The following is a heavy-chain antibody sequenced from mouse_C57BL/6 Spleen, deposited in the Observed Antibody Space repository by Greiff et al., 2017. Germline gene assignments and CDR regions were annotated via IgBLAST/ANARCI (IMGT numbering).Heavy chain of an antibody. J-gene: IGHJ2*01. Sequence: DVHLVESGGGLVKPGGSLKLSCAASGFTFSSYAMSWVRQTPEKRLEWVATISDGGSYTYYPDNVKGRFTISRDNAKNNLYLQMSHLKSEDTAMYYCARITPAEYFDYWGQGTTLTVSS. CDR2: ISDGGSYT. CDR3: ARITPAEYFDY. V-gene: IGHV5-4*01. D-gene: IGHD1-1*01. CDR1: GFTFSSYA.